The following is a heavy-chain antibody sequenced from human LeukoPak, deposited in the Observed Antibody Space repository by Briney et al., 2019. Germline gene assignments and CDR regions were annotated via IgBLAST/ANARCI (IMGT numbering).Heavy chain of an antibody. D-gene: IGHD2-2*01. J-gene: IGHJ5*02. CDR2: INHSGST. V-gene: IGHV4-34*01. Sequence: SETLSLTYAVYGGSFSGYYWSWIRQPPGKGLEWIGEINHSGSTNYNPSLKSRVTISVDTSKNQFSLKLSSVTAADTAVYYCARDGSGYCSSTSCPNNWFDPWGQGTLVTVSS. CDR3: ARDGSGYCSSTSCPNNWFDP. CDR1: GGSFSGYY.